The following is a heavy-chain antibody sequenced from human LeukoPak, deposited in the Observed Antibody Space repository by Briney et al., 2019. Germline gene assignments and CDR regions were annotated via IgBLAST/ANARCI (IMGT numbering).Heavy chain of an antibody. V-gene: IGHV1-2*02. D-gene: IGHD3-22*01. CDR1: GYTFTGYY. CDR3: ARDFFFIREFGPSYYDSSGQGP. CDR2: INPNSGGT. Sequence: GASVKVSCKASGYTFTGYYMHWVRQAPGQGLEWMGWINPNSGGTNYAQKFQGRVTMTRDTSISTAYMELSRLRSDDTAVYYCARDFFFIREFGPSYYDSSGQGPWGQGTLVTVSS. J-gene: IGHJ5*02.